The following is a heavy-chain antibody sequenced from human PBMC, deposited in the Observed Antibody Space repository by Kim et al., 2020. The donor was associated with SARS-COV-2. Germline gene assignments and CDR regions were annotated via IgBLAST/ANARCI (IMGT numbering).Heavy chain of an antibody. V-gene: IGHV3-21*01. CDR1: GFTFSSYS. D-gene: IGHD2-15*01. J-gene: IGHJ4*02. CDR3: ARETVVVAATYDY. Sequence: GGSLRLSCAASGFTFSSYSMNWVRQAPGKGLEWVASISSSSSYIYYADSVKGRFTISRDNAKNSLYLQMNSLRAEDTAVYYCARETVVVAATYDYWGQGTLVTVSS. CDR2: ISSSSSYI.